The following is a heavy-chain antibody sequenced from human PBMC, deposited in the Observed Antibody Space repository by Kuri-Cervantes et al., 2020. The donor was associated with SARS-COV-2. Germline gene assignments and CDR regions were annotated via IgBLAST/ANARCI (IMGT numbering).Heavy chain of an antibody. CDR2: INSDGSST. CDR3: ARGYDSSGYSLDY. J-gene: IGHJ4*02. CDR1: GFTFSSYW. D-gene: IGHD3-22*01. V-gene: IGHV3-74*01. Sequence: GESLKISCAASGFTFSSYWMHWVRQAPGKGLVWVSRINSDGSSTSYADSVKGRFTISRDNAKNTLYLQMDSLIAEDTAVYYCARGYDSSGYSLDYWGQGTLVTVSS.